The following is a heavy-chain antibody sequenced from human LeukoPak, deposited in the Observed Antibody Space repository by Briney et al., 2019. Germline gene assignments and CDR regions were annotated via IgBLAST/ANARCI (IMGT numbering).Heavy chain of an antibody. CDR2: VFYSGTT. J-gene: IGHJ4*02. CDR3: ARRSRLYRHETTGYHDS. V-gene: IGHV4-39*01. D-gene: IGHD3-9*01. CDR1: GDYITTTNYY. Sequence: ASETLSLTCNVSGDYITTTNYYWAWIRQPPGKGLEWIASVFYSGTTYYNPSLKGRVTISMDTSRKQISLRLTSVTATDTAIYYCARRSRLYRHETTGYHDSWGQGTLVTVSS.